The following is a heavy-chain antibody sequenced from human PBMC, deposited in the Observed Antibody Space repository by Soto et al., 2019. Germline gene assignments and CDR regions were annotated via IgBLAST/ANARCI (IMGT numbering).Heavy chain of an antibody. V-gene: IGHV3-23*01. Sequence: RGSLRLSCAASGCGFTFSTSAMSWVRQAPGKGLEWVSTFRESGGTTHYANSAKGRFTISRDTSKNMLYLQMNSLRAEGTCTCYCAKDSQRPLTPPSTDFRDHGTLVTLSS. J-gene: IGHJ4*01. CDR3: AKDSQRPLTPPSTDF. CDR1: GCGFTFSTSA. CDR2: FRESGGTT.